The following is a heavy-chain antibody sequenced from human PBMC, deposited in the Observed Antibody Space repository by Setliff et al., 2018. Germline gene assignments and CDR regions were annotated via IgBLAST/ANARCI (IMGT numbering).Heavy chain of an antibody. J-gene: IGHJ3*02. CDR2: LYHSGST. CDR3: ARVPRFTDMRNAFDT. V-gene: IGHV4-38-2*01. Sequence: PSETLSLTCAVSGYSISSGYYWGWIRQPPGKGLQWIGTLYHSGSTYYNPSLKSRVTISVDTSKNQFSLKLSSVTAADTAVYYCARVPRFTDMRNAFDTWGQGTMVTVSS. CDR1: GYSISSGYY. D-gene: IGHD2-15*01.